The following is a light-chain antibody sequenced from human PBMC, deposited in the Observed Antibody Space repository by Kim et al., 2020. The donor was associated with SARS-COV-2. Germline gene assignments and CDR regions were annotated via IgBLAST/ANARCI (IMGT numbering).Light chain of an antibody. Sequence: PGKTARITCGGNNIGSKSVHGYQQKPGQAPVLVIYYDSDRPSGIPERFSGANSGNTATLTISRVEAGDEADYYCQVWDSSSDHRVFGGGTQLTVL. J-gene: IGLJ7*01. CDR1: NIGSKS. CDR2: YDS. CDR3: QVWDSSSDHRV. V-gene: IGLV3-21*04.